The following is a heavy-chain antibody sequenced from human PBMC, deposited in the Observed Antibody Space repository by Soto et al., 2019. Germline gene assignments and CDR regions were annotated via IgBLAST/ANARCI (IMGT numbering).Heavy chain of an antibody. Sequence: EVQLVESGGGLVQPGGSLRLSCAASGFTFSDHHIDWVRQAPGKRLEWVGRSRNKAKGYTTEYDASVKGRFTISRDDSKSSLFLQMHSLKIEDTAMYYCARDDSRGDSSAVDVWGQGTMVTVSS. V-gene: IGHV3-72*01. CDR2: SRNKAKGYTT. J-gene: IGHJ3*01. CDR3: ARDDSRGDSSAVDV. CDR1: GFTFSDHH. D-gene: IGHD3-16*01.